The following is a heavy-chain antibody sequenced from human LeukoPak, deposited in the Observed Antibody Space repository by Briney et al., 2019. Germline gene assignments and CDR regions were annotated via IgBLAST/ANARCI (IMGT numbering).Heavy chain of an antibody. CDR2: ISSTSSYI. J-gene: IGHJ6*02. CDR1: GFTFSNYN. Sequence: GGSLRLSCAASGFTFSNYNFYWVRQAPGKGLEWVSSISSTSSYIYYADSMKGRFTISRDNAKNSLYLQMNSLRAEDTAVYYCARALWSGPAYYGMDVWGQGTTVTVSS. CDR3: ARALWSGPAYYGMDV. D-gene: IGHD3-10*01. V-gene: IGHV3-21*01.